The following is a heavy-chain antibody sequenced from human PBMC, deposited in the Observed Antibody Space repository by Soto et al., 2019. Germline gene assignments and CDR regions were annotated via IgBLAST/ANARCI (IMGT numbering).Heavy chain of an antibody. CDR2: LYYTGIT. CDR1: GGFISSYH. V-gene: IGHV4-59*01. D-gene: IGHD3-10*01. J-gene: IGHJ6*03. Sequence: HVQLQESGPGLVKPSETLSLTCTVSGGFISSYHWSWIRQSPGKGLEWIAYLYYTGITNYNPSLKRRVTTSVDTSRNQFFLKLSSVTAADAAVYYCARTLGGPPDYYYYYMDLWGEGTTVTVSS. CDR3: ARTLGGPPDYYYYYMDL.